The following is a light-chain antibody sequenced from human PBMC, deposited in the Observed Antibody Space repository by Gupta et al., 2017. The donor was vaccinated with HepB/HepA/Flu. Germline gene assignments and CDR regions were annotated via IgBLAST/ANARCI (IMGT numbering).Light chain of an antibody. CDR3: CSYAGSSTFVV. Sequence: QSAVTQPASVSGSPGQPITISCTGTSSDVGSYNLVSWYQQHPGKAPKLMIYEVSKRPSGVSNRFSGSKSGNTASLTISGLQAEDEADYYCCSYAGSSTFVVFGGGTKLTVL. J-gene: IGLJ2*01. CDR1: SSDVGSYNL. V-gene: IGLV2-23*02. CDR2: EVS.